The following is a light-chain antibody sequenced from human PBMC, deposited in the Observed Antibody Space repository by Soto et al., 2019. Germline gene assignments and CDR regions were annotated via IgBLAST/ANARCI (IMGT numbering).Light chain of an antibody. Sequence: EIQLTHSPSSLSTSVGDRVTITCRASQGISNYLAWYQQKPGKVPKLLIYAASTLQSGVPSRFSGSGSGTDFTLTISSLEPEDSAVYYCQQRNVWPPVTFGQGTRLEI. V-gene: IGKV1-27*01. CDR1: QGISNY. CDR2: AAS. CDR3: QQRNVWPPVT. J-gene: IGKJ5*01.